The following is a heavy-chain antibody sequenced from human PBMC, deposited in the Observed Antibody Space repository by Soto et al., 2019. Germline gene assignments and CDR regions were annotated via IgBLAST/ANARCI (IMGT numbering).Heavy chain of an antibody. D-gene: IGHD3-3*01. J-gene: IGHJ4*02. V-gene: IGHV3-33*01. CDR3: ARRAKYYDFWSGYCDY. Sequence: GGSLRLSCAASGFTFSSYGMHWVRQAPGKGLEWVAVIWYDGSNKYYADSVKGRFTISRDNSKNTLYLQMNSLRAEDTAVYYCARRAKYYDFWSGYCDYWGQGTLVTVSS. CDR2: IWYDGSNK. CDR1: GFTFSSYG.